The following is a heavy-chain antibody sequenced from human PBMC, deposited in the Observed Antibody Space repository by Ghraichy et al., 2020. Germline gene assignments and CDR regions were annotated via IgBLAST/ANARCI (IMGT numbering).Heavy chain of an antibody. D-gene: IGHD2-21*01. CDR2: INSAGSRT. V-gene: IGHV3-74*01. J-gene: IGHJ6*02. CDR3: ARAGGGEGFYSYGMDV. Sequence: GESLNISCAASGLTLSNYWMHWVRQAPGKGLVWVSRINSAGSRTNYADSVRGRFTISRDNAKNTLFLQMKSLRAEDTAVYLCARAGGGEGFYSYGMDVWGQGTTVTVSS. CDR1: GLTLSNYW.